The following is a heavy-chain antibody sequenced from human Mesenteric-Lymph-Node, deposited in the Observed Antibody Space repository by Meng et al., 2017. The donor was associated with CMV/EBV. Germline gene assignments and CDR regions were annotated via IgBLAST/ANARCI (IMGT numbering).Heavy chain of an antibody. CDR1: GFSFRDHG. CDR2: TRNDGRDK. J-gene: IGHJ6*02. V-gene: IGHV3-30*02. CDR3: ARESARDYYYYGMDV. Sequence: GGSLRLSCATSGFSFRDHGMHWVRQAAGKGLEWVSFTRNDGRDKYYGDSVKGRFTLSRDNAKNSLYLQMNSLRAEDTAVYYCARESARDYYYYGMDVWGQGTTVTVSS.